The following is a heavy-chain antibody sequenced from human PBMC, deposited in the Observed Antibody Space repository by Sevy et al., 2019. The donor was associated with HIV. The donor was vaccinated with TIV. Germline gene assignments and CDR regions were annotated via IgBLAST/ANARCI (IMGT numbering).Heavy chain of an antibody. D-gene: IGHD6-6*01. CDR3: AKDPLNIAARFDY. J-gene: IGHJ4*02. V-gene: IGHV3-23*01. CDR1: GFIFSGSA. CDR2: ISGSGGFT. Sequence: GGSLRLSCAASGFIFSGSAMSWVRQAPGKGLEWAASISGSGGFTYYADSVKGRFTISRDNFKNTVDLEMKSLRAEDTAVYYCAKDPLNIAARFDYWGQGTLVTVSS.